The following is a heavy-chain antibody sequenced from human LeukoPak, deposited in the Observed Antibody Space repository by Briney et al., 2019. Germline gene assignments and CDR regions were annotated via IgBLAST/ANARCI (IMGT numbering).Heavy chain of an antibody. V-gene: IGHV1-2*02. CDR3: SSLPGWNDANYFDY. CDR2: INPNSGGT. CDR1: GYTFTGYY. J-gene: IGHJ4*02. Sequence: RASVKVSCKDSGYTFTGYYMHWVRQAPGQGLEWMGWINPNSGGTNYAQKFQGRVTMTRETSISTAYMDLSRLRSDDTAVYYCSSLPGWNDANYFDYWGQGTPVTVPS. D-gene: IGHD1-1*01.